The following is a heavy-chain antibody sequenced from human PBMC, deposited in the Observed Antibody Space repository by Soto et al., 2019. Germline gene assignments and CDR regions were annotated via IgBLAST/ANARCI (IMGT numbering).Heavy chain of an antibody. CDR1: GFMFSAYT. Sequence: SGGSLRLSCAASGFMFSAYTMNWVRQAPGKGLEWLSSISDDSSYIDYADSLRGRFTVSRDNARNSLYLQIDSLGVEDTAVYYCATPYYFNHWGQGTLVTAPQ. D-gene: IGHD3-16*01. V-gene: IGHV3-21*06. J-gene: IGHJ1*01. CDR3: ATPYYFNH. CDR2: ISDDSSYI.